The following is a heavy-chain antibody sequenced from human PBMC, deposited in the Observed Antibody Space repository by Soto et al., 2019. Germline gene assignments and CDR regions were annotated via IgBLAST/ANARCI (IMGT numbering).Heavy chain of an antibody. J-gene: IGHJ3*01. D-gene: IGHD3-10*01. V-gene: IGHV4-4*02. CDR2: IYHSGST. Sequence: ASVTLSLTCSVSGCSIISSNWWSWVRQPPGKGLEWIGEIYHSGSTNYNPSLKSRVTISVDKSKNQFSLKLSSVTAADTAVYYCATFYGNAVDVWGRGTVVTVS. CDR1: GCSIISSNW. CDR3: ATFYGNAVDV.